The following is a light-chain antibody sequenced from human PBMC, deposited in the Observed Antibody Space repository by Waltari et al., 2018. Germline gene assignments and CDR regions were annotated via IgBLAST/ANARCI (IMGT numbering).Light chain of an antibody. V-gene: IGLV8-61*01. CDR2: KAN. J-gene: IGLJ3*02. CDR1: SGSPSSTSY. Sequence: VVTPGPSLFVSPGGAVTITCAFGSGSPSSTSYPIWYQQSPGQTPRTLVYKANIRSSGVPDRFSGSVLGNKAVLIITGAQAEDESNYYCLLYMGSGIWVFGGGTKLTVL. CDR3: LLYMGSGIWV.